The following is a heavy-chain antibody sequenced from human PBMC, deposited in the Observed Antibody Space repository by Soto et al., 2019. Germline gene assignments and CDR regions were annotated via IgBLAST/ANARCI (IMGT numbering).Heavy chain of an antibody. CDR1: GFTFRGYW. D-gene: IGHD3-16*01. Sequence: EVQLVESGGGLVQPGGSLRLSCAASGFTFRGYWMSWVRQAPGKGLEWVANIKQDGSEKKYVDSVKGRFIISRDNGKNSLYLQMNSLRAEDAAVYYCGRVEGGTYDYWGQGTLVTVSS. J-gene: IGHJ4*02. V-gene: IGHV3-7*01. CDR3: GRVEGGTYDY. CDR2: IKQDGSEK.